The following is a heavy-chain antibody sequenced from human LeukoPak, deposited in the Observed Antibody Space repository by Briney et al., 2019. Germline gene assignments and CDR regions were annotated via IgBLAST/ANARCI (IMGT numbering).Heavy chain of an antibody. CDR2: IYHSGTT. CDR3: ARDMWGISLIFP. V-gene: IGHV4-38-2*02. CDR1: GYSISSGYY. Sequence: TSETLSLTCTVSGYSISSGYYWGWIRQPPGKGLEWIALIYHSGTTYYNPSLKSRVTISVDTSKNQFSLKLSSVTAADTAVYYCARDMWGISLIFPWGQGTLVTVSS. D-gene: IGHD3-10*01. J-gene: IGHJ4*02.